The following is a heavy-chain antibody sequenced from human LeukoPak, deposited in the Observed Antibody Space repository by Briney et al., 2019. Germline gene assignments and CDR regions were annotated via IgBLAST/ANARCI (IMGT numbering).Heavy chain of an antibody. V-gene: IGHV4-4*08. CDR1: GASISSYY. CDR2: IYTDGST. CDR3: AKKQWGSGNLDP. J-gene: IGHJ5*02. Sequence: PSETLSLSCIVSGASISSYYWSWIRQPPGQGLEWIGYIYTDGSTKYNPSLKSRVTISMDTSENQISLKLRSVTAADTAVYYWAKKQWGSGNLDPWGPGTLVTVSS. D-gene: IGHD3-10*01.